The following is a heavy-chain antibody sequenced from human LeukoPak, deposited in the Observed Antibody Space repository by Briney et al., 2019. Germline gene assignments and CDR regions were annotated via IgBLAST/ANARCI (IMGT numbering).Heavy chain of an antibody. V-gene: IGHV3-30*04. CDR1: GFTFSSYA. CDR3: ATSYYDSSGYYYVPYY. Sequence: RSGGSLRLSCAASGFTFSSYAMHWVRQAPGKGLEWVAVISYDGGNKYYADSVKGRFTISRDNSKNTLYLQMNSLRAEDTAVYYCATSYYDSSGYYYVPYYWGQGTLVTVSS. J-gene: IGHJ4*02. CDR2: ISYDGGNK. D-gene: IGHD3-22*01.